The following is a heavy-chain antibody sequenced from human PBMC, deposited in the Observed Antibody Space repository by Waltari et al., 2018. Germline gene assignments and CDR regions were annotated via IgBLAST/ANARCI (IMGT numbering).Heavy chain of an antibody. CDR2: TIGGGGT. V-gene: IGHV3-53*01. D-gene: IGHD3-22*01. J-gene: IGHJ3*02. CDR1: GFTVSSNY. CDR3: ARETYYDRSAYFRLGAFDI. Sequence: EVQLVESGGGLIQPGGSLRLSCVASGFTVSSNYMSWVRQAPGKGWGWGIITIGGGGTDEADSVKGRFTISRDNSKNTVYLQMNSLRAEDTAVYYCARETYYDRSAYFRLGAFDIWGLGTMVTVSS.